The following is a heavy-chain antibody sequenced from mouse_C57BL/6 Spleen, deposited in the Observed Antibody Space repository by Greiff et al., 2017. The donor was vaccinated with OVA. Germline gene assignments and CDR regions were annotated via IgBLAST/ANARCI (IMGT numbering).Heavy chain of an antibody. CDR1: GYSITSGYY. V-gene: IGHV3-6*01. CDR2: ISYDGSN. D-gene: IGHD1-1*01. J-gene: IGHJ4*01. CDR3: ARGGYYGSSYGYAMDY. Sequence: DVQLQESGPGLVKPSQSLSLTCSVTGYSITSGYYWNWIRQFPGNKLEWMGYISYDGSNNYNPSLKNRISITRDTSKNQFFLKLNSVTTEDTATYYCARGGYYGSSYGYAMDYWGQGTSVTVSS.